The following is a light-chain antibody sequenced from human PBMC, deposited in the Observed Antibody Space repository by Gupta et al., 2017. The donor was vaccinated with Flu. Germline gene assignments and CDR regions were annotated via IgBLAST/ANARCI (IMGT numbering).Light chain of an antibody. J-gene: IGKJ2*01. CDR1: QSRLHSNGFNC. CDR2: LSS. CDR3: RQALYTPPT. Sequence: VTPGEAASISCSASQSRLHSNGFNCLSWFVQKPGQSPQLLIYLSSWRAYGVPDRFIGSGSGTDFTLKISSVEADDVGIYYCRQALYTPPTFGQWTKL. V-gene: IGKV2-28*01.